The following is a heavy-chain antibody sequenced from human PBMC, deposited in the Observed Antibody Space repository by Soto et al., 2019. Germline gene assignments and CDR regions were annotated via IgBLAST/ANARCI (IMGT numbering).Heavy chain of an antibody. Sequence: GGSLRLSCAASGFTFSSYSMNWVRQAPGKGLEWVSYISSSSSTIYYADSVKGRFTISRDNAKNSLYLQMNSLRAEDTAVYYWGSTPRGGGVGGKGPALPFPS. CDR3: GSTPRGGGV. CDR2: ISSSSSTI. V-gene: IGHV3-48*01. J-gene: IGHJ6*04. CDR1: GFTFSSYS. D-gene: IGHD3-16*01.